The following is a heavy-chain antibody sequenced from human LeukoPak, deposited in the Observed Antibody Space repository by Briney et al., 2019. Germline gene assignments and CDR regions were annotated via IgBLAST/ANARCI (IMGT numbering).Heavy chain of an antibody. V-gene: IGHV4-59*01. CDR3: ARAPGYPGDGYNIDR. J-gene: IGHJ5*02. CDR1: GGSMSTYY. Sequence: PSETLSLTCTVSGGSMSTYYWGWVRQAPGKGLEWIGYIYYTGSTNYNPSLKSRVTISVDTFKNQFSLRLSSVTAADTAVYYCARAPGYPGDGYNIDRWGREPWSPSPQ. D-gene: IGHD5-24*01. CDR2: IYYTGST.